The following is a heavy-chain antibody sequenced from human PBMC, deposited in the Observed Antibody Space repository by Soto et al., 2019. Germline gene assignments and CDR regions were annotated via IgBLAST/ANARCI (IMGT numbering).Heavy chain of an antibody. D-gene: IGHD3-10*01. V-gene: IGHV1-2*02. CDR1: GYPFTTYY. CDR3: ATDDYGIVPY. CDR2: IDPRSGGT. J-gene: IGHJ4*02. Sequence: HVQLVQSGTEVKKPGASVRVSCMVSGYPFTTYYIHCVRQAPGQGLEWMGWIDPRSGGTVYEQKFQGRVTMTRDTYISTVYMDLSGLTSDDTALYYCATDDYGIVPYWGQGSLVTVSS.